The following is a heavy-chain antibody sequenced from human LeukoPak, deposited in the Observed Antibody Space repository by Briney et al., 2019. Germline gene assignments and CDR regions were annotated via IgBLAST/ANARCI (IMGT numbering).Heavy chain of an antibody. J-gene: IGHJ4*02. CDR2: ISGSGGGSST. Sequence: GGSLSLSCAASGFTFTSSAMSWVRQAPGKGREGVSTISGSGGGSSTYYADSVKGRFTISRDNSKNTLYLQMNSLRAEDTAVYYCAKSGYNRFDYWGQGTLVTVSS. CDR3: AKSGYNRFDY. CDR1: GFTFTSSA. V-gene: IGHV3-23*01. D-gene: IGHD5-24*01.